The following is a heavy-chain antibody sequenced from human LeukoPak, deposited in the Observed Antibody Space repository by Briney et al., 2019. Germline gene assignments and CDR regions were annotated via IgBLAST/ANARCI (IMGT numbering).Heavy chain of an antibody. J-gene: IGHJ4*02. Sequence: PGGSLRLSCTASGFTFGDYAMSWVRQAPGKGLEWVGFIRSKAYGGTTEYAASVKGRFTISRDDSKSIAYLQMNSLKTEDTAVYYCTKYSSSYQVDYWGQGTLVTVSS. D-gene: IGHD6-13*01. CDR1: GFTFGDYA. CDR2: IRSKAYGGTT. V-gene: IGHV3-49*04. CDR3: TKYSSSYQVDY.